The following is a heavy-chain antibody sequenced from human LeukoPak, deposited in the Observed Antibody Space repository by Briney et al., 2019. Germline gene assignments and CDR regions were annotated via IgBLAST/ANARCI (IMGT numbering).Heavy chain of an antibody. Sequence: PSETLSLTCTVSGYSISSGYYWGWIRQPPGKGLEWIGSIYHSGSTNYNPSLKSRVTISVDKSKNQFSLKLSSVTAADTAVYYCAREHPTGHFVDYWGQGTLVTVSS. CDR1: GYSISSGYY. CDR3: AREHPTGHFVDY. J-gene: IGHJ4*02. CDR2: IYHSGST. V-gene: IGHV4-38-2*02. D-gene: IGHD3-3*02.